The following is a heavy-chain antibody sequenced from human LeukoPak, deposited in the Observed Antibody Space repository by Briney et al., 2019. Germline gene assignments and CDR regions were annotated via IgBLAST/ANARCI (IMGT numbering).Heavy chain of an antibody. CDR2: IYYSGST. CDR3: ARISGAMDTNWFDP. Sequence: PSETLSLTCTVSGGSISSYYWSWIRQPPGKGLEWIGYIYYSGSTNYNPSLKSRVTISVDTSKNQFSLKLSSVTAADTAVYYCARISGAMDTNWFDPWGQGTLVTVSS. CDR1: GGSISSYY. V-gene: IGHV4-59*01. J-gene: IGHJ5*02. D-gene: IGHD5-18*01.